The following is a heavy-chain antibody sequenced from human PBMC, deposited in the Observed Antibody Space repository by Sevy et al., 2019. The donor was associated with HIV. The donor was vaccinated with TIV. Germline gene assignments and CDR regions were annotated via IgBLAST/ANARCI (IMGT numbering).Heavy chain of an antibody. CDR1: GGSFSGYY. V-gene: IGHV4-34*01. D-gene: IGHD2-2*01. CDR2: INHSGST. CDR3: ARSPPIVVVPGAPSWFDP. J-gene: IGHJ5*02. Sequence: SETLSLTCAVHGGSFSGYYWNWIRQPPGKGLERIGEINHSGSTNYNPSLKSRVTISVDTSKNQFSLKLSSVTAADTAVYYCARSPPIVVVPGAPSWFDPWCQGTLVTVSS.